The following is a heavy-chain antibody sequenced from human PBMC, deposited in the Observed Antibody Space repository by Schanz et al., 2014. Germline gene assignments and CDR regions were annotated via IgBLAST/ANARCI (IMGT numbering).Heavy chain of an antibody. CDR2: ISSGSSTI. CDR1: GFTFSDYY. J-gene: IGHJ6*02. CDR3: ATSYSSSSYFYVMDV. D-gene: IGHD6-6*01. V-gene: IGHV3-11*01. Sequence: QVHLVESGGGLVKPGGSLRLSCAASGFTFSDYYMSWIRQAPGKGLEWVSYISSGSSTIHYADSVKGRFTISRDNAKNSLFLQMNSLRAEDTAIYYCATSYSSSSYFYVMDVWGQGTTVTVSS.